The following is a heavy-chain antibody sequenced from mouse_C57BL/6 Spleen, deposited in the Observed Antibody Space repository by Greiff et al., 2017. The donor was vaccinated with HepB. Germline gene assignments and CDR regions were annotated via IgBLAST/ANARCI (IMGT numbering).Heavy chain of an antibody. CDR3: AREGDYGYFDV. J-gene: IGHJ1*03. CDR1: GYSITSGYY. CDR2: ISYDGSN. V-gene: IGHV3-6*01. D-gene: IGHD2-13*01. Sequence: EVQLKESGPGLVKPSQSLSLTCSVTGYSITSGYYWNWIRQFPGNKLEWMGYISYDGSNNYNPSLKNRISITRDTSKNQFFLKLNSVTTEDTATYYCAREGDYGYFDVWGTGTTVTVSS.